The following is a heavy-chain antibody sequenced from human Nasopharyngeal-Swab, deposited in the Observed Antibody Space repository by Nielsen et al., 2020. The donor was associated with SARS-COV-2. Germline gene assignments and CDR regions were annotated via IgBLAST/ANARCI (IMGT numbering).Heavy chain of an antibody. J-gene: IGHJ6*03. CDR3: ARAIFGVVIIFNYYYMDV. V-gene: IGHV4-59*01. Sequence: WIRQPPGKGLEWIGYIYYSGSTNYNPSLKSRVTISVDTSKNQFSLKLSSVTAADTAVYYCARAIFGVVIIFNYYYMDVRGKGTTVTVSS. CDR2: IYYSGST. D-gene: IGHD3-3*01.